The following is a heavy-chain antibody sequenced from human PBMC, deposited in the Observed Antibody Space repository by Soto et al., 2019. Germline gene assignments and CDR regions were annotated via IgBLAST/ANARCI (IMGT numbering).Heavy chain of an antibody. D-gene: IGHD3-22*01. CDR3: ARAYSYGSYWYFDE. V-gene: IGHV1-18*04. CDR1: GYTFSTYG. J-gene: IGHJ4*02. CDR2: ITVSNGNT. Sequence: ALVKGSCKASGYTFSTYGVSWVRQAPGQGLEWMGWITVSNGNTNYIDNLQGRVTMTTDTSTSTAYMELWRLRSDDTAVYYCARAYSYGSYWYFDEWGQGNLVTVS.